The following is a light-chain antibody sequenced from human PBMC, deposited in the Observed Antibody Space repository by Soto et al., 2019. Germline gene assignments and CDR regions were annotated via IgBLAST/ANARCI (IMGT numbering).Light chain of an antibody. CDR3: QQLNTYPIT. V-gene: IGKV1-9*01. J-gene: IGKJ5*01. CDR2: AAS. CDR1: HVISSY. Sequence: IQLTQSPSSLSASVVDRVTITCRSSHVISSYLAWYQQTPGKALKLLIYAASTLQSRAPSRFSGSGSGTDFTLTISSLQPEDFATYYRQQLNTYPITFGQGTRLEIK.